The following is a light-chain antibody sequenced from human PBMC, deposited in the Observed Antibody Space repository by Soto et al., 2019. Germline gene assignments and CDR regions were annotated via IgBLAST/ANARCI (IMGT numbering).Light chain of an antibody. J-gene: IGKJ2*01. V-gene: IGKV3-20*01. CDR2: GAS. CDR1: QSISSSY. Sequence: EIVLTQSPGTLSLSPGERATLSCRASQSISSSYLAWYQQKPGQAPRLLIYGASTRATGVPDRFSGSRSGTDFTLTFSRLEPEDFAVYFCQQYDNALYTFGQGTKLEIK. CDR3: QQYDNALYT.